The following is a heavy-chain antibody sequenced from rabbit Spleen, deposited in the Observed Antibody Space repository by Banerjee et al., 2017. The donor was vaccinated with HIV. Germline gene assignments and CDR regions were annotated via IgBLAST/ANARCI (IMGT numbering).Heavy chain of an antibody. CDR1: GVSFSISSY. D-gene: IGHD1-1*01. V-gene: IGHV1S40*01. CDR3: ARDTSSSFSSYGMDL. CDR2: IDSGSSGFT. J-gene: IGHJ6*01. Sequence: QSLEESGGDLVKPGASLTLTCTASGVSFSISSYMCWVRQAPGKGLEWIACIDSGSSGFTYYATWAKGRFTCSKTSSTTVTLQMTRLIAADTATYFCARDTSSSFSSYGMDLWGPGTLVTVS.